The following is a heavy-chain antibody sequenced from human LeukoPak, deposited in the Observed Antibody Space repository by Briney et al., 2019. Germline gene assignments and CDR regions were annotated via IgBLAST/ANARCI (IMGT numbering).Heavy chain of an antibody. Sequence: GGSLRLSCAASGFTVSSNYMSWVRQAPGKGLEWVSVIYSGGSTYYADSVKGRFTISRDNSKNTLYLQMNSLRDEDTAVYYCATGKGYYYYGMDVWGKGTTVTVSS. CDR1: GFTVSSNY. CDR3: ATGKGYYYYGMDV. V-gene: IGHV3-66*02. J-gene: IGHJ6*04. CDR2: IYSGGST.